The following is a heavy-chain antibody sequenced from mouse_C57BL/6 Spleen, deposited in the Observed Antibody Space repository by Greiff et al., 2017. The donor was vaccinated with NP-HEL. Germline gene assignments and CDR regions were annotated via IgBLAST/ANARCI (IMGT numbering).Heavy chain of an antibody. CDR2: IDPTSCGT. J-gene: IGHJ3*01. Sequence: VQLQQPGAELVKPGASVKLSCQASGYTFPSYWMHWVKQRPGRGLEWIGRIDPTSCGTKYNEKFKSKATLTVDKPSSTAYMQLSSLTSEDSAVYYCARSCYGYDSFAYWGQGTLVTVSA. CDR1: GYTFPSYW. V-gene: IGHV1-72*01. D-gene: IGHD2-2*01. CDR3: ARSCYGYDSFAY.